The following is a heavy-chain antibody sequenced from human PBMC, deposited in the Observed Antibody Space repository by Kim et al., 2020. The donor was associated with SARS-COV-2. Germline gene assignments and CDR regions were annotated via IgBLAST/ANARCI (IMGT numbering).Heavy chain of an antibody. CDR3: ARDFDWALYL. J-gene: IGHJ5*02. V-gene: IGHV3-21*05. CDR2: ISADDI. CDR1: GFALSSYS. D-gene: IGHD3-9*01. Sequence: GGSLRLSCVASGFALSSYSMNWVRQAPGKGLEWLSYISADDIYYADSVKGRFTISRDNAKNALYLQMNSLRDGDTAVYFCARDFDWALYLWGQGTLVTVSS.